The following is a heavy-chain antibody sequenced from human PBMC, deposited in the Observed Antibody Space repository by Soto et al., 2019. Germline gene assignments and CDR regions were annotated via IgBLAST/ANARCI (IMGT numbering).Heavy chain of an antibody. V-gene: IGHV1-69*06. D-gene: IGHD2-2*01. CDR1: GGTFSSYA. Sequence: GASVKVSCKASGGTFSSYAISCVRQAPGQGLEWMGGIIPIFGTANYAQKFQGRVTITADKSTSTAYMELSSLRSEDTAVYYCARDRPYCSSTSCYDWFDPWGQGTLVTVPQ. CDR2: IIPIFGTA. CDR3: ARDRPYCSSTSCYDWFDP. J-gene: IGHJ5*02.